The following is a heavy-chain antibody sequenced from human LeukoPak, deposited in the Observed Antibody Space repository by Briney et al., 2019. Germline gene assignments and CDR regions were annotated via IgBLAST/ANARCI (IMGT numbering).Heavy chain of an antibody. CDR2: INHSGST. CDR1: GGSISSYY. CDR3: ARGPSGQWLPHNWFDP. J-gene: IGHJ5*02. D-gene: IGHD6-19*01. V-gene: IGHV4-34*01. Sequence: PSETLSLTCTVSGGSISSYYWSWIRQPPGKGLEWIGEINHSGSTNHNPSLKSRVTISVDTSKNQFSLKLSSVTAADTAVYYCARGPSGQWLPHNWFDPWGQGTLVTVSS.